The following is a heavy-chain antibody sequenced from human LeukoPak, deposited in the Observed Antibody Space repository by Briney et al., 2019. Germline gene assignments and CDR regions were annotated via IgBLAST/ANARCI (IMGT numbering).Heavy chain of an antibody. J-gene: IGHJ3*02. D-gene: IGHD2-15*01. CDR1: GGSISSGGYC. V-gene: IGHV4-31*03. CDR3: ARGGEYCSGGSCYGAFDI. CDR2: IYYSGST. Sequence: PSQTLSLTCTVSGGSISSGGYCWSWIRQHPGKGLEWIGYIYYSGSTYYNPFLKSRVTISVDTSKNQFSLKLSSVTAADTAVYYCARGGEYCSGGSCYGAFDIWGQGTMVTVSS.